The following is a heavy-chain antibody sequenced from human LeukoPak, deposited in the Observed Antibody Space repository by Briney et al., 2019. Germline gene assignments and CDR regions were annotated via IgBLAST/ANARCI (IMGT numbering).Heavy chain of an antibody. V-gene: IGHV1-2*02. J-gene: IGHJ6*02. D-gene: IGHD3-9*01. CDR3: ARDSGHWGYDYYGMDV. CDR2: MNPKSGGT. CDR1: GSTFSDYY. Sequence: ASVKVSCKSSGSTFSDYYMHWVRQAPGQGPEWMGWMNPKSGGTKYAKKFQGRVTMTRDTSISTAYMELSRLRSGDTAVYYCARDSGHWGYDYYGMDVWGQGTTVTVSS.